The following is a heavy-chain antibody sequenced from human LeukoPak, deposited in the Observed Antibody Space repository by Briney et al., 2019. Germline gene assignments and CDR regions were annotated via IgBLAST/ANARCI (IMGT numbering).Heavy chain of an antibody. Sequence: ASVKVSCKASGYTFTSYYMRWVRRAPGQGLEWMGIIDPSGGSTSYAQKFQGRVTMTRDTSTSTVYMDLSSLRSEDTAVYYCARDNTAAGPFDYWGQGTLVTVSS. CDR3: ARDNTAAGPFDY. CDR1: GYTFTSYY. D-gene: IGHD6-13*01. J-gene: IGHJ4*02. CDR2: IDPSGGST. V-gene: IGHV1-46*01.